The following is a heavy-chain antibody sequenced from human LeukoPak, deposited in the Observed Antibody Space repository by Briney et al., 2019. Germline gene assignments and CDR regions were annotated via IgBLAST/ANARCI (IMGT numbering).Heavy chain of an antibody. CDR3: ANGPGIGEV. J-gene: IGHJ6*02. Sequence: PGGSLRLSCPASGFIVRNYAIRWVRHAPRKGLEWDSTISGGGSSTYYADSVKGRFTISRDNSKNTLYLQMNSLRAEDTAIYYCANGPGIGEVWGQGTTVTVS. D-gene: IGHD2-15*01. V-gene: IGHV3-23*01. CDR1: GFIVRNYA. CDR2: ISGGGSST.